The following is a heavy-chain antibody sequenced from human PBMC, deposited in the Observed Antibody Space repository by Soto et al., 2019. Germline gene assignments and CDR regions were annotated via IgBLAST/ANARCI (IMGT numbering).Heavy chain of an antibody. J-gene: IGHJ4*02. V-gene: IGHV4-4*02. CDR3: ARDLGTGTDY. CDR1: GDSITNSNW. Sequence: QVQLQESGPGLVKPSGTLSLTCAVSGDSITNSNWWSWFRQAPGKGLEWIGEIYHSGATTYNPSLKSRATISVDPSNNHFSLKLTSVTAADTAVYFCARDLGTGTDYWGQGTLVTVAS. CDR2: IYHSGAT. D-gene: IGHD1-1*01.